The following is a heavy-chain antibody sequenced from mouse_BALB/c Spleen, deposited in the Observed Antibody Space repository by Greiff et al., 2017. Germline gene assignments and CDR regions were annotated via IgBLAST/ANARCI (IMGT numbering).Heavy chain of an antibody. J-gene: IGHJ4*01. D-gene: IGHD1-1*01. V-gene: IGHV5-12-1*01. CDR2: ISSGGGST. CDR1: GFAFSSYD. Sequence: EVQGVESGGGLVKPGGSLKLSCAASGFAFSSYDMSWVRQTPEKRLEWVAYISSGGGSTYYPDTVKGRFTISRDNAKNTLYLQMSSLKSEDTAMYYCARHNDYGSSYDAMDYWGQGTSVTVSS. CDR3: ARHNDYGSSYDAMDY.